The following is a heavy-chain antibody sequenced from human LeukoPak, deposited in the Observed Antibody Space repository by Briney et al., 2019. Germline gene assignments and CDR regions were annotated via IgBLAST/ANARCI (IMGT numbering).Heavy chain of an antibody. CDR1: GFTFSSYS. V-gene: IGHV3-21*01. J-gene: IGHJ4*02. CDR2: ISSSSSYI. D-gene: IGHD3-3*01. Sequence: GGSLRLSCAASGFTFSSYSMNWVRQAPGKGLEWVSSISSSSSYIYYADSVKGRFTISRDNAKNSLYLQMNSLRAEDTAVYYCARVTRNYDFWSGLGELDYWGQGTLVTVSS. CDR3: ARVTRNYDFWSGLGELDY.